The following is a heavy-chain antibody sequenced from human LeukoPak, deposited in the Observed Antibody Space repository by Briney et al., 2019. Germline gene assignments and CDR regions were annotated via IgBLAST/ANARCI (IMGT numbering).Heavy chain of an antibody. CDR1: GGSFSGYY. V-gene: IGHV4-34*01. CDR2: INHSGST. D-gene: IGHD6-13*01. Sequence: SETLSLTCAVYGGSFSGYYWSWIRQPPGKGLEWIGEINHSGSTTYNPSLKSRVTISVDTSKNQFSLKLSSVTAADTAVYYCARGRGYSSSWEKNYYYYYMDVWGKGTTVTVSS. J-gene: IGHJ6*03. CDR3: ARGRGYSSSWEKNYYYYYMDV.